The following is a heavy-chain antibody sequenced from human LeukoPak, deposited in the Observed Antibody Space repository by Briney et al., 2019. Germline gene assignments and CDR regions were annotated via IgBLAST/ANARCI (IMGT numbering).Heavy chain of an antibody. CDR2: FSGSGGST. J-gene: IGHJ5*02. CDR1: GFTFSTYA. D-gene: IGHD3-10*01. Sequence: GGSLRLSCAASGFTFSTYAMSWVRQAPGKGLEWVSAFSGSGGSTYYADSVKGRVTISRDNSKNTLYLQMNSLRAEDTAVYYCARDYYGSGSYPRWFDPWGQGTLVTVSS. V-gene: IGHV3-23*01. CDR3: ARDYYGSGSYPRWFDP.